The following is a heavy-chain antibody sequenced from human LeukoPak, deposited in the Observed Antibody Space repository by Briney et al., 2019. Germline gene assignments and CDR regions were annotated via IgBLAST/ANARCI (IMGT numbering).Heavy chain of an antibody. CDR3: ARDCINCGGDPLPFDY. CDR2: IIPIFGTA. D-gene: IGHD2-21*02. V-gene: IGHV1-69*05. Sequence: SVKVSCKASGGTFSSYAISWVRQAPGQGLEWMGGIIPIFGTANYAQKFQGRVTITTDESTSTAYMELSSLRSEDTAVYYCARDCINCGGDPLPFDYWGQGTLVTVSP. J-gene: IGHJ4*02. CDR1: GGTFSSYA.